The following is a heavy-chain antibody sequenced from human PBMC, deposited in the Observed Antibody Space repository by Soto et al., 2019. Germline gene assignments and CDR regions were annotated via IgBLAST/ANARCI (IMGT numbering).Heavy chain of an antibody. CDR2: IIPILGIA. CDR3: ARDSLPLQLYDY. J-gene: IGHJ4*02. Sequence: SVKVSCKASGGTFSSYTISWVRQAPGQGLEWMGRIIPILGIANYAQKFQGRVTITADKSTSTAYMELSSLRPEDTAVYYCARDSLPLQLYDYWGQGTLVTVSS. CDR1: GGTFSSYT. D-gene: IGHD4-4*01. V-gene: IGHV1-69*04.